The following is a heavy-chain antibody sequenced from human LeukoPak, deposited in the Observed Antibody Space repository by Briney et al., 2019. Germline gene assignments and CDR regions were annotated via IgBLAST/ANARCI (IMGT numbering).Heavy chain of an antibody. J-gene: IGHJ4*02. CDR2: TRNKANSYTT. CDR1: GFTFSDHY. Sequence: GGSLRLSCAASGFTFSDHYMDWVRQAPGKGPEWVGRTRNKANSYTTEYAASVKGRFTISRDDSKNSLYLQMNSLKTEDTAVYYCARVKAAAGRGTFDYWGQGTLVTVSS. V-gene: IGHV3-72*01. CDR3: ARVKAAAGRGTFDY. D-gene: IGHD6-13*01.